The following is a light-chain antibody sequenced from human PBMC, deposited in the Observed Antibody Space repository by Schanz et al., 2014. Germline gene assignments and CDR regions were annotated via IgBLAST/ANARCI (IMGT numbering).Light chain of an antibody. Sequence: QSALTQPPSASGSPGQSVTISCTGASSDIGAYNYVSWYQQHPGKAPKLMIYDVSNRPSGVPDRFSGSKSGNTASLTVSGLQAEDEADYYCSSYAGSNFVVFGGGTKLTVL. CDR1: SSDIGAYNY. CDR2: DVS. CDR3: SSYAGSNFVV. V-gene: IGLV2-8*01. J-gene: IGLJ2*01.